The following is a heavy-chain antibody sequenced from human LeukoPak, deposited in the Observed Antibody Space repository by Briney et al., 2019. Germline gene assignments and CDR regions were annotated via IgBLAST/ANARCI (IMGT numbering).Heavy chain of an antibody. J-gene: IGHJ4*02. CDR1: GGSIGTSSFY. Sequence: SETLSLTCSVSGGSIGTSSFYWAWIRQPPGKGLEWIGEINHSGSTNYNPSLKSRVTISVDTSKNQFSLKLSSVTAADTAVYYCARGRAPENWGQGTLVTVSS. V-gene: IGHV4-39*07. CDR3: ARGRAPEN. CDR2: INHSGST.